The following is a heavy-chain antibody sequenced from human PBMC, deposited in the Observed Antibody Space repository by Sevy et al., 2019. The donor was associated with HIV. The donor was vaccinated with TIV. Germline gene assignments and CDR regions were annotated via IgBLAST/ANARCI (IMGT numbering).Heavy chain of an antibody. CDR1: GGSISSGGYY. Sequence: SETLSLTCTVSGGSISSGGYYWSWIRQHPGKGLEWIGYIYYSGSTYYNPSLKSRVTISVDTSKNRFSLKLSSVTAADTAVYYCARDNRVSYYYGMDVWGQGTTVTVSS. V-gene: IGHV4-31*03. CDR2: IYYSGST. J-gene: IGHJ6*02. D-gene: IGHD3-22*01. CDR3: ARDNRVSYYYGMDV.